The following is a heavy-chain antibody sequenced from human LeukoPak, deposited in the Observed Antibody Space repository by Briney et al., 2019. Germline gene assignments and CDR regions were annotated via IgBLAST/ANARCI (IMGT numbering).Heavy chain of an antibody. V-gene: IGHV1-24*01. CDR3: ATEGPHCSSTSCPRRIVGALGY. D-gene: IGHD2-2*01. CDR2: FDPEDGET. J-gene: IGHJ4*02. Sequence: ASVEVSCKVSGYTLTELSMHWVRQAPGKGLEWMGGFDPEDGETIYAQKFQGRVTMTEDTSTDTAYMELSSLRSEDTAVYYCATEGPHCSSTSCPRRIVGALGYWGQGTLVTVSS. CDR1: GYTLTELS.